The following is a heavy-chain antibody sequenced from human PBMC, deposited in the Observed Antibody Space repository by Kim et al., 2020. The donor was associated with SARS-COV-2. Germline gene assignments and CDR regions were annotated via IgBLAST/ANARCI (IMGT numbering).Heavy chain of an antibody. CDR3: AREACGGDCYSISDDY. Sequence: GGSLRLSCAASGFTFSSYSMNWVRQAPGKGLEWVSSISSSSSYIYYADSVKGRFTISRDNAKNSLYLQMNSLRAEDTAVYYCAREACGGDCYSISDDYWGQGTLVTVSS. J-gene: IGHJ4*02. CDR1: GFTFSSYS. D-gene: IGHD2-21*01. CDR2: ISSSSSYI. V-gene: IGHV3-21*01.